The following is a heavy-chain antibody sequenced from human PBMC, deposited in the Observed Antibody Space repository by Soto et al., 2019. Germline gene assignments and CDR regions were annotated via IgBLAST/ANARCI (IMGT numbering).Heavy chain of an antibody. D-gene: IGHD4-17*01. CDR1: GYPFGGYA. V-gene: IGHV1-18*01. CDR2: VSAHTGDS. Sequence: QVQLVQSGAEVKKPGASVKVSCKASGYPFGGYAIGWVRQAPGQGLEWMGWVSAHTGDSGYAQRVQGRDTLTTETSTSTAYMELRGLRSDDTAVYYCARPSTSYGDYGWSLAYWGQGTLVTVSS. CDR3: ARPSTSYGDYGWSLAY. J-gene: IGHJ4*02.